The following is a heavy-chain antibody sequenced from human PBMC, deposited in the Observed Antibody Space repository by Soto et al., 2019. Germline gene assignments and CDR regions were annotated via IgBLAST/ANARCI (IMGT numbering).Heavy chain of an antibody. D-gene: IGHD2-15*01. CDR1: GFTFSSYG. CDR2: ISYDGSNK. J-gene: IGHJ4*02. V-gene: IGHV3-30*18. CDR3: AKDAHGGTFDY. Sequence: QVQLVESGGGVVQPGRSLRLSCAASGFTFSSYGRHWVRQAPGKGLEWVAVISYDGSNKYYADSVKGRFTISRDNSKNTLYLQMNSLRAEDTAVYYCAKDAHGGTFDYWGQGTLVTVSS.